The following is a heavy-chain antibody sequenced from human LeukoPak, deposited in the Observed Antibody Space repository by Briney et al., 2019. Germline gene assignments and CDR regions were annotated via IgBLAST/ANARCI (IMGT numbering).Heavy chain of an antibody. D-gene: IGHD3-10*01. CDR1: GFTFCSYA. V-gene: IGHV3-23*01. J-gene: IGHJ4*02. Sequence: GGSFRLSCAASGFTFCSYAMSWVGQARGRGLEWLAGISDSGGNTYYADSVKGRFTISRDNSKNTVYVHMNSLRGEGRAFYDSAKHTKSFGGGFDYWGQGALVTVSS. CDR3: AKHTKSFGGGFDY. CDR2: ISDSGGNT.